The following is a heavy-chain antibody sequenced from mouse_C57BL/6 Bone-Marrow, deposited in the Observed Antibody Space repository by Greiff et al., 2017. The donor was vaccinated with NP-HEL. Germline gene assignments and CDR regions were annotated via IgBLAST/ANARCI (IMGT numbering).Heavy chain of an antibody. V-gene: IGHV5-15*01. D-gene: IGHD1-1*01. CDR2: ISNLAYSI. Sequence: EVQLVESGGGLVQPGGSLTLSCAASGFTFSDYGMAWVRQAPRKGPEWVAFISNLAYSIYYADTVTGRCTISRENAKNTLYLEMSSRRSEDTAMYYCARPYYYGSSYHFAYWGQGTLVTVSA. J-gene: IGHJ3*01. CDR1: GFTFSDYG. CDR3: ARPYYYGSSYHFAY.